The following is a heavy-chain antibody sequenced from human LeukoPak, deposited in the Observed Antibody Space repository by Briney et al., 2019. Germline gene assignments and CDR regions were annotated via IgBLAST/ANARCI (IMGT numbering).Heavy chain of an antibody. Sequence: GGSLRLSCAASGFTFSSYAMSWVRQAPGKGLEWVSDISGSGRNTYYADSVKGRFTISRDKSKNTLYLQMNSLRAEDTAVYYCAKQSFYAPPYCSDYWGQGTLVTVSS. CDR1: GFTFSSYA. J-gene: IGHJ4*02. D-gene: IGHD2-21*01. CDR3: AKQSFYAPPYCSDY. V-gene: IGHV3-23*01. CDR2: ISGSGRNT.